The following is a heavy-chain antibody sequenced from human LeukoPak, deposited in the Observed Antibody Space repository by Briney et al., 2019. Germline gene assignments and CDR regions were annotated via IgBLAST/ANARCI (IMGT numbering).Heavy chain of an antibody. V-gene: IGHV3-66*02. Sequence: GGSLRLSWAASGFTVTTNYMSWVRQAPGKGLEWVSVIYSGGITYYADSVKGRFTISRDSSKNTLYLQMNSLRVEDTAVYYCARRHSSGSTCGQGALVTVSP. J-gene: IGHJ5*02. CDR1: GFTVTTNY. D-gene: IGHD6-19*01. CDR2: IYSGGIT. CDR3: ARRHSSGST.